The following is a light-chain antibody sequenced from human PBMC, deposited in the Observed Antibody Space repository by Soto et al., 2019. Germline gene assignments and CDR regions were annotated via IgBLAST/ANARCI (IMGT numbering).Light chain of an antibody. Sequence: SYDLTQPPSVSVSPGQTARITCSGDALPKQYAYWYQQKPGQAPVLVIYKDSERPSGIPERFSGSSSGTTVTLTISGVQAEDGADYYCQSADSSGTYVFGTGTKVT. CDR2: KDS. CDR1: ALPKQY. CDR3: QSADSSGTYV. V-gene: IGLV3-25*02. J-gene: IGLJ1*01.